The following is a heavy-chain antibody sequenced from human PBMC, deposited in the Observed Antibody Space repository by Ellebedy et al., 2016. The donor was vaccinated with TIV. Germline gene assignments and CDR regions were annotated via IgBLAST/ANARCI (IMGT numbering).Heavy chain of an antibody. CDR2: ISDFGRT. V-gene: IGHV4-59*08. CDR3: VRHPGYGAHVLAFDY. J-gene: IGHJ4*02. D-gene: IGHD4-17*01. CDR1: GGSISGYF. Sequence: MPSETLSLTCTVSGGSISGYFWSWIRQPPGKGLEWIGYISDFGRTNYNSSLKSRVTILLDRSKNELSLNLSFVTAADTAVYYCVRHPGYGAHVLAFDYWGQGSLVTVSS.